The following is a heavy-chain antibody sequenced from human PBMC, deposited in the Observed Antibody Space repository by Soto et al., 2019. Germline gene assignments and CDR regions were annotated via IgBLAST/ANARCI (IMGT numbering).Heavy chain of an antibody. D-gene: IGHD3-10*01. Sequence: QVQLVESGGGVVQPGRSLRLSCAASGFTFSNYGMHWVRQAPGKGLEWVAVILNDGSNRDHADSVKARFTISRDNSKKMMYLQMNSLRAEDTSVYYGARDDEYSGNGMDVWGQGTTVTVS. CDR3: ARDDEYSGNGMDV. V-gene: IGHV3-33*01. CDR2: ILNDGSNR. CDR1: GFTFSNYG. J-gene: IGHJ6*02.